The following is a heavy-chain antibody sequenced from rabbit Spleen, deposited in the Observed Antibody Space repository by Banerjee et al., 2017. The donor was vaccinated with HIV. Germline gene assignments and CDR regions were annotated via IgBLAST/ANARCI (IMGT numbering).Heavy chain of an antibody. Sequence: LEASGGDLVKPGASLTLTCTASGFSFSFSFSNSYYKCWVRPAPGKGLEWIACIHPNYFDTTYYASWAKGRFTISKTSSTTVTLQMTSLTAADTATYFCARDLADVIGWNLDLWGPGTLVTVS. J-gene: IGHJ4*01. CDR2: IHPNYFDTT. CDR1: GFSFSFSFSNSYY. CDR3: ARDLADVIGWNLDL. V-gene: IGHV1S40*01. D-gene: IGHD1-1*01.